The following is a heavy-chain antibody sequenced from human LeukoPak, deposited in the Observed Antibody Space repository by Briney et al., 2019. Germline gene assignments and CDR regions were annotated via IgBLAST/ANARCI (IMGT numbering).Heavy chain of an antibody. CDR2: ISNTAGFT. V-gene: IGHV3-23*01. Sequence: PGGSLRLSCAASGSTFSTYAMSWVRQVPGKGLEWVSGISNTAGFTYYADSVKGRFTISRDNSKNTLYLQLNSLRAEDTAVYYCAKSNYYCSDSCQPDDAFDVWGQGTMVTVSS. CDR3: AKSNYYCSDSCQPDDAFDV. J-gene: IGHJ3*01. CDR1: GSTFSTYA. D-gene: IGHD2-15*01.